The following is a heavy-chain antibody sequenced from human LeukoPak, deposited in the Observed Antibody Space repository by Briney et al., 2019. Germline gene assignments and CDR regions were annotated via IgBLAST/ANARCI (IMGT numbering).Heavy chain of an antibody. CDR1: GGSISSYY. CDR2: INYSETT. Sequence: PSETLSLTCTVSGGSISSYYGSWIRQPPGKGLEWIGYINYSETTNYNPSLKRRVTISVDTSKNQFSLRLSSVTAADTAVYYCARGIFGMVINCFAIWGQGTMVTVSS. D-gene: IGHD3-3*01. V-gene: IGHV4-59*01. CDR3: ARGIFGMVINCFAI. J-gene: IGHJ3*02.